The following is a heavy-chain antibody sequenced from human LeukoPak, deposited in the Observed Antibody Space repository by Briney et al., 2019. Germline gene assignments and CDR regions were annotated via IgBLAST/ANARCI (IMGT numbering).Heavy chain of an antibody. CDR1: GFTFSSYW. Sequence: GGSLRLSCAVSGFTFSSYWMNWVRQAPGKGLVWVSRIASDGSSTTYADSVKGRFTISRDNSKNMLYLQMNSLRAEDTAVYYCAKWKYSNSGIDDYWGQGTLVTVSS. CDR3: AKWKYSNSGIDDY. V-gene: IGHV3-74*01. CDR2: IASDGSST. D-gene: IGHD6-6*01. J-gene: IGHJ4*02.